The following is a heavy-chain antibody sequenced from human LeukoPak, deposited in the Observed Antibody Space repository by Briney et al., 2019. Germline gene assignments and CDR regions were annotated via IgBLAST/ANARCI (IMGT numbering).Heavy chain of an antibody. V-gene: IGHV1-8*03. Sequence: GASVKVSCKASGYTFTSYGISWVRQAIGQGLEWMGWLNPNNGNTGYAQKFQGRVTITRNTSINTAYMELSSLKSEDTAVYYCARMTFSGRDNWFDPWGQGTQVTVSS. CDR2: LNPNNGNT. D-gene: IGHD2-15*01. CDR1: GYTFTSYG. J-gene: IGHJ5*02. CDR3: ARMTFSGRDNWFDP.